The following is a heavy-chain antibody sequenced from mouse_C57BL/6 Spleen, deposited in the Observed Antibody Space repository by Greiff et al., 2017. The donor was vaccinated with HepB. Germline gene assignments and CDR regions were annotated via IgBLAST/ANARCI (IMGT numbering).Heavy chain of an antibody. J-gene: IGHJ4*01. V-gene: IGHV1-39*01. D-gene: IGHD1-1*01. CDR1: GYSFTDYN. CDR3: ARLGTTVVVGVGPYAMDY. CDR2: INPNYGTT. Sequence: EVQGVESGPELVKPGASVKISCKASGYSFTDYNMNWVKQSNGKSLEWIGVINPNYGTTSYNQKFKGKATLTVDQSSSTAYMQLNSLTSEDSAVYYCARLGTTVVVGVGPYAMDYWGQGTSVTVSS.